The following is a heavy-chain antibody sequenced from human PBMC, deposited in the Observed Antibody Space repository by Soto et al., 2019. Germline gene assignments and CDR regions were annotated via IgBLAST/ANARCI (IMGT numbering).Heavy chain of an antibody. CDR1: GFTFSDHY. J-gene: IGHJ4*01. CDR3: TRDPRLVDY. Sequence: PGGSLRLSCSASGFTFSDHYMTWIRQAPGKGLEWISYISGTTTGTNYADSVKGRFTISRDNAKNSLYLQMNGLRVEDTAVYYCTRDPRLVDYLGQGTRVTVSS. V-gene: IGHV3-11*05. CDR2: ISGTTTGT. D-gene: IGHD3-9*01.